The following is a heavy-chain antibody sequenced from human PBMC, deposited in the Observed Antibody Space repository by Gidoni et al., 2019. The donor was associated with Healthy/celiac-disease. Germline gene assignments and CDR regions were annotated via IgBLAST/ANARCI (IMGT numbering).Heavy chain of an antibody. CDR3: ARGVIAAAAPYYYYGMDV. CDR2: INHSGST. CDR1: GGSFSGYY. D-gene: IGHD6-13*01. V-gene: IGHV4-34*01. Sequence: QVQLQQWGAGLLKPSETLSLTCAVYGGSFSGYYWSWIRQPPGKGLEVIGEINHSGSTNYNPSLKSRVTISVDTSKNQFSLKLSSVTAADTAVYYCARGVIAAAAPYYYYGMDVWGQGTTVTVSS. J-gene: IGHJ6*02.